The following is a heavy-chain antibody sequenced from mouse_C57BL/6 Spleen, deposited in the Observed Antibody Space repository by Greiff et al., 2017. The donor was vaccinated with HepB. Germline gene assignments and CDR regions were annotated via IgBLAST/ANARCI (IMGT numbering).Heavy chain of an antibody. CDR3: ARGDYDYDDWIFAY. CDR2: INPGSGGT. Sequence: VQRVESGAELVRPGTSVKVSCKASGYAFTNYLIEWVKQRPGQGLEWIGVINPGSGGTNYNEKFKGKATLTADKSSSTAYMQLSSLTSEDSAVYFCARGDYDYDDWIFAYWGQGTLVTVSA. D-gene: IGHD2-4*01. V-gene: IGHV1-54*01. J-gene: IGHJ3*01. CDR1: GYAFTNYL.